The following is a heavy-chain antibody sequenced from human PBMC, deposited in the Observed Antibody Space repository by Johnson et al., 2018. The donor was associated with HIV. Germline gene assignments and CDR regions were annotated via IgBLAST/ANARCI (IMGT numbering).Heavy chain of an antibody. CDR3: RSQWTSITVGGDNAFDI. D-gene: IGHD3-16*01. J-gene: IGHJ3*02. V-gene: IGHV3-15*01. CDR1: GFTFSNAL. CDR2: IKSKTDGGTT. Sequence: EVLLLESGGGLVKPGGSLRLSCAASGFTFSNALMSWVRQGPGKGLEWVGHIKSKTDGGTTDYAAPVKGRFTISRDDSKNTLYLQRNRLKTEETGVYFGRSQWTSITVGGDNAFDIWGQGTMVTVSS.